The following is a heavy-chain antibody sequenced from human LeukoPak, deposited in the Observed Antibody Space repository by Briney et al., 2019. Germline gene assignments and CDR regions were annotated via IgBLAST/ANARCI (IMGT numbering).Heavy chain of an antibody. CDR3: AGGPSWDSPFDY. CDR1: GGSISSSSFY. CDR2: IYYGGTT. V-gene: IGHV4-39*07. D-gene: IGHD1-26*01. J-gene: IGHJ4*02. Sequence: SETLSLTCTVSGGSISSSSFYWGWIRQPPGTGLEWIGSIYYGGTTSYNPSLKSRVTISVDTSKTQFSLKLRSVTVADTAVYYCAGGPSWDSPFDYWGQGILVTVSS.